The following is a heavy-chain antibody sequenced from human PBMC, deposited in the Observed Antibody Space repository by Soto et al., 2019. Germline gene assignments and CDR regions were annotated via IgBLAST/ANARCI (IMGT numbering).Heavy chain of an antibody. V-gene: IGHV1-3*01. CDR2: INAGNGNT. D-gene: IGHD3-22*01. J-gene: IGHJ5*02. Sequence: ASVKVSCKASGYTFTSYAMHWVRQAPGQRLEWMGWINAGNGNTKYSQKFQGRVTITRDTSASTAYMELSSLRSEDTAVYYCARDLSPYERHGWFDPWGQGTLATVSS. CDR3: ARDLSPYERHGWFDP. CDR1: GYTFTSYA.